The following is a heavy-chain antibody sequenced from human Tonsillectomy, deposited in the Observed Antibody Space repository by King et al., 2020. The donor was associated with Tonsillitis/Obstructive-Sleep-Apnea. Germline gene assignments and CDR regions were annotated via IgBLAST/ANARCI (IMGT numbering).Heavy chain of an antibody. V-gene: IGHV5-10-1*01. CDR3: ARSMAAAAAGTAMDV. CDR2: IDPSDSYT. CDR1: GYSFTNYW. J-gene: IGHJ6*03. Sequence: VQLVESGAEVKKPGESLRISCKGSGYSFTNYWISWVRQMPGKGLEWMGRIDPSDSYTNYSPSFQGHVTFSADKSISTAYLQWSSLKASDTAMYYCARSMAAAAAGTAMDVWGKGTTVTVSS. D-gene: IGHD6-13*01.